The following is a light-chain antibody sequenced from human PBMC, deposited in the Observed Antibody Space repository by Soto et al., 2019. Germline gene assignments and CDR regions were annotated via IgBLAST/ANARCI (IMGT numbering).Light chain of an antibody. CDR3: SSYTSTNHVV. CDR2: EVT. Sequence: QSVLTQPASVSGSPGQSITISCTGTSSDVGGYNYVSWYQQHPGKAPKLVIYEVTKRPSGVSNRFSGSKSGNTASLTISGLQAEDETEYYCSSYTSTNHVVFCGGTQLTVL. J-gene: IGLJ2*01. CDR1: SSDVGGYNY. V-gene: IGLV2-14*01.